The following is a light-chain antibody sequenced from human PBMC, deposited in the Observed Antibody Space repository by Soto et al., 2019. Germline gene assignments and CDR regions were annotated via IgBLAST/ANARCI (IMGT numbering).Light chain of an antibody. J-gene: IGKJ1*01. CDR2: GAS. Sequence: EIVMTQSPATLSVSPGERATLSCRASQSVSNNLAWYQQKPGQTPRLLIYGASTRATGIPARFSGSGSGTELTLTISSLQSEDFAVYYCQQYNNWPPWTFGQGTKVEIK. V-gene: IGKV3-15*01. CDR3: QQYNNWPPWT. CDR1: QSVSNN.